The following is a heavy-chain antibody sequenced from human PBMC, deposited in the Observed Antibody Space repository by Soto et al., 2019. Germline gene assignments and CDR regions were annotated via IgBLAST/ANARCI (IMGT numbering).Heavy chain of an antibody. Sequence: SETLSLTXAVSGYSMTSGYYWGWVRQPPGKGLEWLGSIYHGGSVYYNPSLKSRVTLSLDASKNHFSLHLTSVTAADTAVYYCARTFDYYGMDVWGQGTAVTVSS. CDR1: GYSMTSGYY. D-gene: IGHD3-3*01. V-gene: IGHV4-38-2*01. CDR2: IYHGGSV. CDR3: ARTFDYYGMDV. J-gene: IGHJ6*02.